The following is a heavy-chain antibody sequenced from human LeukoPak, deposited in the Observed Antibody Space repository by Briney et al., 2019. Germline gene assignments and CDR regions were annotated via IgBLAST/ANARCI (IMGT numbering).Heavy chain of an antibody. V-gene: IGHV3-30*03. J-gene: IGHJ4*02. D-gene: IGHD3-22*01. CDR1: GFTFSSYG. Sequence: GGSLRLSCAASGFTFSSYGMHWVRQAPGKGLEWVAFISYDESNKYYADSVKGRFTISRDNSKSTLFLQMNSLRAEDAAVYYCARADSSGPWLDYWGQGTLVTVSS. CDR2: ISYDESNK. CDR3: ARADSSGPWLDY.